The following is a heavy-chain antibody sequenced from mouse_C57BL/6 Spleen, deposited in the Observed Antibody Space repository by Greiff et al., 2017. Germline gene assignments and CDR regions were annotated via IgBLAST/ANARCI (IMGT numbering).Heavy chain of an antibody. J-gene: IGHJ2*01. CDR3: ARSETGTRYFDY. Sequence: VQLQQSGAELARPGASVKMSCKASGYTFTSYTMNWVKQRPGQGLEWIGYINPSSGYTKYNQKFKDKATLTADKSSSTAYMQLSSLTSEDSAVYYCARSETGTRYFDYWGQGTTLTVSS. CDR2: INPSSGYT. V-gene: IGHV1-4*01. D-gene: IGHD4-1*01. CDR1: GYTFTSYT.